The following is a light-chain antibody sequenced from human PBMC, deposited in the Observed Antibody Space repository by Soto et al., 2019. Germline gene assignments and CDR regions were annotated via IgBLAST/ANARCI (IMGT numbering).Light chain of an antibody. CDR2: GAS. V-gene: IGKV3-15*01. CDR1: QSVSSN. CDR3: QQYNIFPPET. J-gene: IGKJ3*01. Sequence: EIVMTQSPATLSVSPGERATLSCRASQSVSSNLAWYQQKPGQAPRLIIYGASTRATGIPARFSGSGSGTEFTLTISSLQSEDFSVYYCQQYNIFPPETFGPGTKVDIK.